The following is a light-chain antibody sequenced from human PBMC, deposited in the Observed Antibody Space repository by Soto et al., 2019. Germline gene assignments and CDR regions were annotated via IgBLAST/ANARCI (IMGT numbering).Light chain of an antibody. CDR3: SSYTTSSNYV. CDR1: SSDVGSYNF. J-gene: IGLJ1*01. CDR2: EVS. Sequence: QSASAQPAAVSGSTGQSITISCTGTSSDVGSYNFVSWYQQLPGKAPKLMIYEVSNRPSGVSNRFSGSKSGNTASLTISGLQAEDEADYYCSSYTTSSNYVFGSGTKVTVL. V-gene: IGLV2-14*01.